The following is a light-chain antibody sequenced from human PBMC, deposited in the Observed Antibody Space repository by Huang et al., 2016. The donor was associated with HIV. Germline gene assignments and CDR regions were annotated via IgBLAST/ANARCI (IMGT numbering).Light chain of an antibody. J-gene: IGKJ2*01. Sequence: DIQMTQSPFSLYASVGDRVTITCRASQDISNYLVWFQQKPGKDPKDLIYAASTLQTGVPSRFSGRGSGTDFTLTINSLQPEDFATYYCQPYKTYPLTFGQGTKLEIK. V-gene: IGKV1-16*01. CDR3: QPYKTYPLT. CDR1: QDISNY. CDR2: AAS.